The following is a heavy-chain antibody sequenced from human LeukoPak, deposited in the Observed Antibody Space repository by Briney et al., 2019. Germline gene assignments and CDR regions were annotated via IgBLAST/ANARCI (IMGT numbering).Heavy chain of an antibody. CDR2: ISSNGGST. Sequence: PGGSLRLSCAASGFTFSSYAMHWVRQAPGKGLEYVSAISSNGGSTYYANSVKGRFTISRDNSKNTLYLQMNSLRAEDTAVYYCAKDRYDSSGYYLYDAFDIWGQGTMVTVSS. D-gene: IGHD3-22*01. V-gene: IGHV3-64*01. CDR3: AKDRYDSSGYYLYDAFDI. CDR1: GFTFSSYA. J-gene: IGHJ3*02.